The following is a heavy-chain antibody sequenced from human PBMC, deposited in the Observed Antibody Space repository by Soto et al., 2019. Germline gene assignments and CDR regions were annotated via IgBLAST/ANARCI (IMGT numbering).Heavy chain of an antibody. Sequence: ASVKVSCKVSGYTLTELSMHWVRQAPGKGLEWMGGFDPEDGETIYAQKFQGRVTMTEDTSTDTAYMELSSLRSEDTAVYYCATVHGDYGPLGYWGQGTLVTVSS. CDR2: FDPEDGET. J-gene: IGHJ4*02. V-gene: IGHV1-24*01. D-gene: IGHD4-17*01. CDR1: GYTLTELS. CDR3: ATVHGDYGPLGY.